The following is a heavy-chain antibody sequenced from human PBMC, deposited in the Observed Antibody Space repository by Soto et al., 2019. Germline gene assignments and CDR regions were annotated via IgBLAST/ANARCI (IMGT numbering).Heavy chain of an antibody. CDR1: GFTFTSSA. J-gene: IGHJ4*02. CDR2: IVVGSGNT. V-gene: IGHV1-58*02. Sequence: GASVKVSCKASGFTFTSSAMQWVRQARGQRLEWIGWIVVGSGNTNYAQKFQERVTMTRDMSTSTAYMELSSLRSEDTAVYYCARDLVVKRGSNDWYGCGYWGQGTLVTVSS. D-gene: IGHD6-19*01. CDR3: ARDLVVKRGSNDWYGCGY.